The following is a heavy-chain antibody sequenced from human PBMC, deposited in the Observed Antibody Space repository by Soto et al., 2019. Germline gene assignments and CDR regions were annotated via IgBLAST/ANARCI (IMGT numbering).Heavy chain of an antibody. CDR3: ARVHVMVVAGSTFDY. Sequence: PSETLSLTCAVSGYSISSGYYWGWIRQPPGKGLEWIGSIYHGGTTFYNPSLKSRITISVDTSNNQFSLKLTSATAADTAVYYCARVHVMVVAGSTFDYWGHGTLVTVS. D-gene: IGHD6-19*01. V-gene: IGHV4-38-2*01. CDR2: IYHGGTT. CDR1: GYSISSGYY. J-gene: IGHJ4*01.